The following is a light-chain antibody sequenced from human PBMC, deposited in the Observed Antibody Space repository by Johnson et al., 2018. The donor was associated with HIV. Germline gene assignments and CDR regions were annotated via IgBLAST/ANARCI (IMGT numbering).Light chain of an antibody. Sequence: QPVLTQPPSVSAAPGQKVTISCSGSSSNIGNNYVSWYQQVPGTAPKLLIYDTDKRPSGIPDRFSGSKSGTSVTLGISGLQTGDEADYYCGTWDNSLSAGVFGSGTKVTVL. CDR1: SSNIGNNY. V-gene: IGLV1-51*01. J-gene: IGLJ1*01. CDR3: GTWDNSLSAGV. CDR2: DTD.